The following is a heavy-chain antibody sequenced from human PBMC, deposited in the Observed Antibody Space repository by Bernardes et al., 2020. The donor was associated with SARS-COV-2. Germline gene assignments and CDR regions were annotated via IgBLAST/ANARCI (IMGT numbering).Heavy chain of an antibody. CDR3: ARAQKNSIVVVTKRGELDY. J-gene: IGHJ4*02. CDR1: GFTFSSYG. V-gene: IGHV3-33*01. CDR2: IWYDGSNK. D-gene: IGHD2-21*02. Sequence: VGSLRLSCAASGFTFSSYGMHWVRQAPGKGLEWVAVIWYDGSNKYYADSVKGRFTISRDNSKNTLYLQMNSLRAEDTAVYYCARAQKNSIVVVTKRGELDYWGQGTLVTVSS.